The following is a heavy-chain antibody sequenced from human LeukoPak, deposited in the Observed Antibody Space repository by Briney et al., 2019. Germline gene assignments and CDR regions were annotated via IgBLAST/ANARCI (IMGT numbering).Heavy chain of an antibody. CDR3: VRALTD. CDR2: INGNGDTT. V-gene: IGHV3-74*01. J-gene: IGHJ4*02. Sequence: PGESLRLSCAASGLTFSSSWMHWVRQVPGKGLVWVSYINGNGDTTSYADSVKGRFTISRDNAKNTLYLQMSSLRAEDTAVYYCVRALTDWGQGTLVTVSS. CDR1: GLTFSSSW.